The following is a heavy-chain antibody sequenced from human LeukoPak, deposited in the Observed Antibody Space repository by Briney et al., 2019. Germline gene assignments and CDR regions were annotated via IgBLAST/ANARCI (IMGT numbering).Heavy chain of an antibody. CDR1: GFAFSSCV. CDR3: ARDHRNYPFYYYYGMDV. Sequence: GRSLRLSCAASGFAFSSCVMHWVRQAPGKGLEWVPLISHDGSNKYYADSVKGRFTISRDNSKNTLYLQINSLRAEDTAVYYCARDHRNYPFYYYYGMDVWGQGTTVTVSS. V-gene: IGHV3-30-3*01. D-gene: IGHD4-11*01. CDR2: ISHDGSNK. J-gene: IGHJ6*02.